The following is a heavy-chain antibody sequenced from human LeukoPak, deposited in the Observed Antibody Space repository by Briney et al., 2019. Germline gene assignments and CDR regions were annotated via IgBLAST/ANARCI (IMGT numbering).Heavy chain of an antibody. CDR3: EGTYYYDSSDDY. V-gene: IGHV3-23*01. CDR2: ISGSGTST. J-gene: IGHJ4*02. Sequence: GGSLRLSCAASGFTFRSYVMSWVRQAPGKGLEWVLAISGSGTSTYYADSVKGRFTISRDNSKNTLYLQMNSLRAEDTAVYYCEGTYYYDSSDDYWGQGTLLTVSS. CDR1: GFTFRSYV. D-gene: IGHD3-22*01.